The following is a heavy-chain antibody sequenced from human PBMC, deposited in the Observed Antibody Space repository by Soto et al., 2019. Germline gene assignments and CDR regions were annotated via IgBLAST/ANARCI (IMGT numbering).Heavy chain of an antibody. D-gene: IGHD2-2*01. V-gene: IGHV3-23*01. CDR3: AKPRLPSARFGGDS. Sequence: EVQLLESGGGLVQPGWSLRLSCEASGFTFSSYAMNWVRQAPGKGLEWVSVISSRGGSTYYLESVKGRFTISRDNSKNTLYLQMNSLRVDDTAIYYCAKPRLPSARFGGDSWGQGSLVTVSS. CDR2: ISSRGGST. J-gene: IGHJ5*02. CDR1: GFTFSSYA.